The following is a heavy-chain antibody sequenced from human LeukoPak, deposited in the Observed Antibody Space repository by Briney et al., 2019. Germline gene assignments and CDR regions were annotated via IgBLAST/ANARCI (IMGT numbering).Heavy chain of an antibody. CDR1: GYTITDYW. Sequence: GESLKISCKGSGYTITDYWLCWVRQMPGTGLEWVGIIHPRDSDTIYSPSFQGQVTISADKSISTAYLQWSSLKATDTAMYYCARYACCGGTCYPPPDWGQGTLVTVSS. J-gene: IGHJ4*02. V-gene: IGHV5-51*01. CDR3: ARYACCGGTCYPPPD. D-gene: IGHD2-15*01. CDR2: IHPRDSDT.